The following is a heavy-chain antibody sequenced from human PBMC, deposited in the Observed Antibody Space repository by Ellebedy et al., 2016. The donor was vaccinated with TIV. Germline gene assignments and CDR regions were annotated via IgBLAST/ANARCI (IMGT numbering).Heavy chain of an antibody. Sequence: GESLKISCEASGFTFSTYGMHWVRQAPGKGLEWVAVVSYAGNNKYYADSVKGRFTISRDNSKNTLYLQMNSLRAEDTAVYYCAKDMVFGDGKWEIDVWGQGTTVTVSS. CDR1: GFTFSTYG. CDR3: AKDMVFGDGKWEIDV. D-gene: IGHD1-26*01. V-gene: IGHV3-30*18. CDR2: VSYAGNNK. J-gene: IGHJ6*02.